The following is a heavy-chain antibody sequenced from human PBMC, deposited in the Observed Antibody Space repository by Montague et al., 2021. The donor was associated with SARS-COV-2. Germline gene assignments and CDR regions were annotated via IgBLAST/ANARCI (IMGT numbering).Heavy chain of an antibody. D-gene: IGHD1-26*01. CDR1: GGSISSGSYY. V-gene: IGHV4-61*02. J-gene: IGHJ4*02. Sequence: TLSLTCTVSGGSISSGSYYWSWIRQPAGKGLEWIGRIYYSGTTDYSFSLKSRVTMSVDTSKNQFSLKLTSVTAADTAVYYCARAHSAGWADLDNWGQGSLVTVSS. CDR3: ARAHSAGWADLDN. CDR2: IYYSGTT.